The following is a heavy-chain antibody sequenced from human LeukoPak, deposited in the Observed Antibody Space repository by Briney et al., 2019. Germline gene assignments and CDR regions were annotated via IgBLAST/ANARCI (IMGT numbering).Heavy chain of an antibody. CDR2: MNPNSGNT. CDR3: ARGVRAGVVLMGAPRTYYFDY. CDR1: GYTFTSYD. J-gene: IGHJ4*02. V-gene: IGHV1-8*01. D-gene: IGHD2-8*01. Sequence: ASVKVSCKASGYTFTSYDINWVRQATGHGLEWMGWMNPNSGNTGYAQKFQGRVTMTRNTSISTAYMELSSLRSEDTAVYYCARGVRAGVVLMGAPRTYYFDYWGQGTLVTVSS.